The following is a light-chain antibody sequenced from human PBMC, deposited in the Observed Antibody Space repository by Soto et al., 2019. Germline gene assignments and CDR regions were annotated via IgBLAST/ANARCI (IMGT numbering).Light chain of an antibody. V-gene: IGKV3-15*01. CDR3: QQYNNWPPIT. CDR2: GAS. Sequence: EIVLTQSPRILSLSPVERATLSCRASQSVSSNLACYQQKPGQAPRLLIYGASTRATGIPARFSGSGSGTEFTLTISSLQSEDFAVYYCQQYNNWPPITFGQGTRLEI. CDR1: QSVSSN. J-gene: IGKJ5*01.